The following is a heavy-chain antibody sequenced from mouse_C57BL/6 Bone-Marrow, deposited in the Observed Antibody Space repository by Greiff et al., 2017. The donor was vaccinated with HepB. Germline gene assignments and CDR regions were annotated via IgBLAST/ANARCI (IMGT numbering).Heavy chain of an antibody. D-gene: IGHD1-1*01. CDR3: ASPHYYGSSLDY. CDR1: GFTFSSYT. V-gene: IGHV5-9*01. Sequence: EVHLVESGGGLVKPGGSLKLSCAASGFTFSSYTMSWVRQTPEKRLEWVATISGGGGNTYYPDSVKGRFTISRDNAKNTLYLQMSSLRSEDTALYYCASPHYYGSSLDYWGQGTTLTVSS. J-gene: IGHJ2*01. CDR2: ISGGGGNT.